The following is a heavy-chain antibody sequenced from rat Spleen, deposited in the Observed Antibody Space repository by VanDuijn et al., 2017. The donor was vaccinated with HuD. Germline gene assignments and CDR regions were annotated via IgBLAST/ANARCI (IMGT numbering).Heavy chain of an antibody. CDR3: TTYLL. CDR2: ISYDGRNT. D-gene: IGHD1-2*01. Sequence: EVRLVESDGGLVQPGRSLKLSCAASGFTFSDYYMAWVRQAPAKGLEWVATISYDGRNTYYGDSVMGRFTISRDNAKSTLYLQMDSLRSEDTATYYCTTYLLWGQGVMVTVSS. V-gene: IGHV5-20*01. J-gene: IGHJ2*01. CDR1: GFTFSDYY.